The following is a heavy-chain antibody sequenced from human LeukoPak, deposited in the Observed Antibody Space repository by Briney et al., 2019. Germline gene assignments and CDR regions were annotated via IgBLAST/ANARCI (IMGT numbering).Heavy chain of an antibody. V-gene: IGHV3-33*01. Sequence: GGSLRLSCAASGFTFSSYGMHWVRQAPGKGLEWVAVIWYDGSNKYYADSVKGRFTISRDNSKNTLYLQMNSLRAEDTAVYYCAREACSGGSCYHMRSWFDPWGQGTLVTVSS. CDR1: GFTFSSYG. CDR2: IWYDGSNK. D-gene: IGHD2-15*01. J-gene: IGHJ5*02. CDR3: AREACSGGSCYHMRSWFDP.